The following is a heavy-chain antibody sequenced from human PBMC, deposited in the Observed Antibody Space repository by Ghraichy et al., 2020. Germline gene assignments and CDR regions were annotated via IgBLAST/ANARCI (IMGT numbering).Heavy chain of an antibody. Sequence: GGSLRLSCAASGFTFSSYWMSWVRQAPGKGLEWVANIKQDGSEKYYVDSVKGRFTISRDNAKNSLYLQMNSLRAEDTAVYYCARVYSYYDYVWGSYRFPEYYFDYWGQGTLVTVSS. CDR2: IKQDGSEK. V-gene: IGHV3-7*01. CDR3: ARVYSYYDYVWGSYRFPEYYFDY. D-gene: IGHD3-16*02. J-gene: IGHJ4*02. CDR1: GFTFSSYW.